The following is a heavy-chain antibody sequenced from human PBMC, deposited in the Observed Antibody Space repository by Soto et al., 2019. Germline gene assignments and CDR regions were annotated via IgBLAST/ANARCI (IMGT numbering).Heavy chain of an antibody. J-gene: IGHJ4*01. V-gene: IGHV1-18*01. D-gene: IGHD2-15*01. CDR2: ISTYNGNT. CDR3: ARYWSAEFLPDY. Sequence: QVQLVQSGAEVRKPGASVKVSCKASGYTFTTYGISWVRQAPGQGLEWMGWISTYNGNTQFVQKFQGRVTMTTDTSASTAYMELRSLTSDYTAVYYCARYWSAEFLPDYWGQGTLVTLSS. CDR1: GYTFTTYG.